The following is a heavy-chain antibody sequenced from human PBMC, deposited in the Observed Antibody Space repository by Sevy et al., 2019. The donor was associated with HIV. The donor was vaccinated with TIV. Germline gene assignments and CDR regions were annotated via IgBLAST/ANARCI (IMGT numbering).Heavy chain of an antibody. V-gene: IGHV3-23*01. D-gene: IGHD3-3*01. CDR2: ISGSGGYT. Sequence: GGSLRLSCAASGFIFSSYVMKWVRQAPGKGLEWVSGISGSGGYTYYADSVKGRFTISRDNSNKILYLEMNTLRVEDTAVYYCAGGSWSGFDYWGQGTLITVSS. CDR1: GFIFSSYV. J-gene: IGHJ4*02. CDR3: AGGSWSGFDY.